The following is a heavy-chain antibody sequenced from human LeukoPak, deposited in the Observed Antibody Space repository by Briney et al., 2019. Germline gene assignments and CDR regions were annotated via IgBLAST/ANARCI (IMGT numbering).Heavy chain of an antibody. V-gene: IGHV3-21*01. CDR1: GFTFSIYS. J-gene: IGHJ6*03. Sequence: GGSLRLSCAATGFTFSIYSMNWVRQAPGKGLERVSSISSSSSYIYYADSVKSRFTISRDNAKNSLYVQMNSLRAEDTAAHYCARLGVYYYYYMDVWGKGTTVTVSS. D-gene: IGHD3-10*01. CDR3: ARLGVYYYYYMDV. CDR2: ISSSSSYI.